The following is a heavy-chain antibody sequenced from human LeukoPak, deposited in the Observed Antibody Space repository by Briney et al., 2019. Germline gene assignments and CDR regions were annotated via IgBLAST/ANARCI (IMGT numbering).Heavy chain of an antibody. CDR3: AREGYYYDSSGYYWFDP. D-gene: IGHD3-22*01. V-gene: IGHV1-18*01. Sequence: ASVKVSCKASGHTFTSYGISWVRQAPGQGLEWMGWISAYNGNTNYAQKLQGRVTMTTDTSTSTAYMELRSLRSDDTAVYYCAREGYYYDSSGYYWFDPWGQGTLVTVSS. CDR1: GHTFTSYG. CDR2: ISAYNGNT. J-gene: IGHJ5*02.